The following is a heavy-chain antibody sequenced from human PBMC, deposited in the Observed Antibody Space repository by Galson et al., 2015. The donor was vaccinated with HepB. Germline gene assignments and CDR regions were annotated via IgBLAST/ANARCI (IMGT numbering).Heavy chain of an antibody. CDR3: ARVAVVLRTTEPDAFDI. J-gene: IGHJ3*02. Sequence: SETLSLTCTVSGGSISSSIYYWGWIRQPPGKGLEWIGNIYYSGSTYYDPSLKSRVTISVDTSKNQFFLKMSSVTAADTAVYYCARVAVVLRTTEPDAFDIWGQGTMVTVSS. CDR2: IYYSGST. V-gene: IGHV4-39*01. CDR1: GGSISSSIYY. D-gene: IGHD2-15*01.